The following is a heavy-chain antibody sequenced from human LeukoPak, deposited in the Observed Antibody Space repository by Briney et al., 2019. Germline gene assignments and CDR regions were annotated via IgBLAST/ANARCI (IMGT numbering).Heavy chain of an antibody. J-gene: IGHJ4*02. CDR3: ARDGGELFDY. CDR1: GGSIRSGDYY. CDR2: IYYSGST. V-gene: IGHV4-30-4*01. D-gene: IGHD3-16*01. Sequence: SETLSLTCTVSGGSIRSGDYYWSWIRQPPGKGLEWIGYIYYSGSTYYNPSLKSRITISVDTSKNRFSLQLNSVTAADTAVYYCARDGGELFDYWGQGTLVTVSS.